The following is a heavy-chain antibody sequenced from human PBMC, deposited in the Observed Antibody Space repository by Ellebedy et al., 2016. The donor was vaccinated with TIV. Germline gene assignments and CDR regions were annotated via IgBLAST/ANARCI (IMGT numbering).Heavy chain of an antibody. Sequence: MPSETLSLTCTVSGGSITGYYWSWIRQPPGKGLEWVGYISNSGSTNYNPSLKSRVTISVDTSKNQFSLKLSSVTAADTAVYYCARGEVTLYYYGMDVWGQGTTVTVSS. V-gene: IGHV4-59*01. CDR3: ARGEVTLYYYGMDV. J-gene: IGHJ6*02. CDR2: ISNSGST. CDR1: GGSITGYY.